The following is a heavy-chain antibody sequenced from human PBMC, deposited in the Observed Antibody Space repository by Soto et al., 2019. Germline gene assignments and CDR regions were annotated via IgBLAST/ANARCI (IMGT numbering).Heavy chain of an antibody. CDR3: ARLRVPTRHYYYRMDR. J-gene: IGHJ6*01. V-gene: IGHV5-51*01. D-gene: IGHD5-12*01. CDR1: GYSFTSYW. CDR2: IYPGDSDT. Sequence: GESLKISCKGSGYSFTSYWIGWVRQMPGKGLEWMGIIYPGDSDTRYSPSFQGQVTISADKSISTAYLQWSSLKASDTAMYYCARLRVPTRHYYYRMDRWGQGTTVTVPS.